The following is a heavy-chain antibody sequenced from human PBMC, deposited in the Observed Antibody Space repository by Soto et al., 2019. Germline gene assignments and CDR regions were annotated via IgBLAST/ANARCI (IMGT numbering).Heavy chain of an antibody. CDR2: INAGNGNT. D-gene: IGHD2-2*01. J-gene: IGHJ6*02. Sequence: ASVKVSCKASGYTFTRYAMHWVRQAPGQRLEWMGWINAGNGNTKYSQKFQGRVTITRDTSASTAYMELSSLRSEDTAVYYCAAPGYCSSTSCREVDYYYGMDVWGQGTTVTVSS. CDR1: GYTFTRYA. CDR3: AAPGYCSSTSCREVDYYYGMDV. V-gene: IGHV1-3*01.